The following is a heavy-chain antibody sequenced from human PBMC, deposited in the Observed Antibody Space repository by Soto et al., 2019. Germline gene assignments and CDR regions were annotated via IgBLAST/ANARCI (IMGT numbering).Heavy chain of an antibody. CDR2: IIPIFGTA. D-gene: IGHD6-6*01. Sequence: ASVKVSCKASGGTFSSYAISWVRQAPGQGLEWMGGIIPIFGTANYAQKFQGRVTITADESTGTAYLELRSLRSDDTAVYYCARDVYSGSGDAFDIWGQGTMVTVSS. V-gene: IGHV1-69*13. CDR3: ARDVYSGSGDAFDI. J-gene: IGHJ3*02. CDR1: GGTFSSYA.